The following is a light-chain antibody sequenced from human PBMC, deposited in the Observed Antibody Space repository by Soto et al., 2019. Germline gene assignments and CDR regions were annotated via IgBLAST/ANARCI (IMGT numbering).Light chain of an antibody. CDR1: RSVPNDY. J-gene: IGKJ5*01. CDR3: KKRKNWQVT. Sequence: IVLPKSPGTLSLYRGERPTLSCRASRSVPNDYVSWYQQKPGQPNRLLVFRASSRATGIPDRFSGSGSGTDFTLTISSLEPEDFAVYYCKKRKNWQVTVGQGKRLEI. CDR2: RAS. V-gene: IGKV3D-20*02.